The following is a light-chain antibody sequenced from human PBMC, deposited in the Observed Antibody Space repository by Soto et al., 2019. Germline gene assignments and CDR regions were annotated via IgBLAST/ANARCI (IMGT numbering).Light chain of an antibody. CDR3: QQYGSVPWT. CDR2: AAS. J-gene: IGKJ1*01. CDR1: QSVSSNY. Sequence: EIVLTQSPATLSLSPGERATLSCRASQSVSSNYLAWYRQRHGQAPGPLIYAASSRAPGISDRFSGSGSGTDFTLTISRLELEDFAVYYCQQYGSVPWTFGQGTTVEIK. V-gene: IGKV3-20*01.